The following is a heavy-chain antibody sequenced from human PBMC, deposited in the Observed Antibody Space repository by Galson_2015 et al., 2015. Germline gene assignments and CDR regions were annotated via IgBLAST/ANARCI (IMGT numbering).Heavy chain of an antibody. CDR3: ARGGGIEYSSSGSGDIDY. J-gene: IGHJ4*02. CDR1: GFTFSSYA. D-gene: IGHD6-6*01. V-gene: IGHV3-30*01. Sequence: SLRLSCAASGFTFSSYAMHWVRQAPGKGLEWVAVISYDGSNKYYADSVKGRFTISRDNSKNTLYLQMNSLRAEDTAVYYCARGGGIEYSSSGSGDIDYWGQGTLVTVSS. CDR2: ISYDGSNK.